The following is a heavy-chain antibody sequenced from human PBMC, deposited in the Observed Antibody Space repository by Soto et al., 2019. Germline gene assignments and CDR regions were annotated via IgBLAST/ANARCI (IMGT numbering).Heavy chain of an antibody. CDR1: GYIFTSYA. Sequence: QVQLVQSGGEVKKPGASVKVSCKASGYIFTSYAVSWVRQAPGQGLEWMGWINVYNGNTNYAQKLQGRVTMTTDTSTSTAYMELRSLRSDDTAVYYCARVDYYGSGSYRPFDPWGQGTLVTVSS. CDR3: ARVDYYGSGSYRPFDP. CDR2: INVYNGNT. D-gene: IGHD3-10*01. V-gene: IGHV1-18*01. J-gene: IGHJ5*02.